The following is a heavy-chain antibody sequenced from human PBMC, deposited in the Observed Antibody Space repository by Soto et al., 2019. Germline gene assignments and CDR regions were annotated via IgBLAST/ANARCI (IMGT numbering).Heavy chain of an antibody. J-gene: IGHJ4*02. Sequence: QVQLVESGGGVVQPGRSLRLSCAASGFTFSSYAMHWVRQAPGKGLEWVAVISYDGSNKYYADSVKGRFTLSRDNSKNTLYLQMNSLRAEDTAVYHCARRWLGLGADYWGQGTLVTVSS. D-gene: IGHD3-22*01. CDR2: ISYDGSNK. CDR3: ARRWLGLGADY. V-gene: IGHV3-30-3*01. CDR1: GFTFSSYA.